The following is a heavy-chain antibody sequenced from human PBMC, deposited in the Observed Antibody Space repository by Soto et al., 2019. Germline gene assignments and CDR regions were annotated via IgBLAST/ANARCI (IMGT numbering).Heavy chain of an antibody. CDR2: IDPRSGGT. J-gene: IGHJ4*02. V-gene: IGHV1-2*02. CDR3: ATDDYGIFPY. CDR1: GYPFTTYY. D-gene: IGHD3-10*01. Sequence: HVQLVQSGTEVKKPGASVRVSCMVSGYPFTTYYIHWVRQAPGQGLEWMGWIDPRSGGTVYEQKFQGGVTMTRDTSISTVYMDLSGLPSDDTALYYCATDDYGIFPYWGQGSLVTVSS.